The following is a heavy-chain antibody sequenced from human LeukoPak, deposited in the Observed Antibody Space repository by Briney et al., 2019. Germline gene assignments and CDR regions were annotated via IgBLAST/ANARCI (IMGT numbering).Heavy chain of an antibody. V-gene: IGHV3-21*01. CDR3: ARDTLKDY. CDR1: GFTFSSYS. Sequence: SGGSLRLSCAASGFTFSSYSMNWVRQAPGKGLEWVSSICSSSSYIYYADSVKGRFTISRDNAKNSLYLQMNSLRAEDTAVYYCARDTLKDYWGQGTLVTVSS. J-gene: IGHJ4*02. CDR2: ICSSSSYI.